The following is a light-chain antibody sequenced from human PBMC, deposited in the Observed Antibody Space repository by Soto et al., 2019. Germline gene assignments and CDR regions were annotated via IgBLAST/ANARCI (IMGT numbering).Light chain of an antibody. CDR3: QHYYEYPRT. Sequence: AIRMTQSPSSFSASTGDRVTITCRASQGISGYLAWYQQKPGKAPNLLIYAASTLQSGVPSRFSGSGSGTDFTLTISGLQSEDLATYYCQHYYEYPRTFGQGTKVEIK. J-gene: IGKJ1*01. CDR1: QGISGY. CDR2: AAS. V-gene: IGKV1-8*01.